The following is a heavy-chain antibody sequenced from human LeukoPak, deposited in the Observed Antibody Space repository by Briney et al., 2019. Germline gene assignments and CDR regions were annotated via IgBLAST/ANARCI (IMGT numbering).Heavy chain of an antibody. CDR3: ARAYYYATDV. CDR2: INPNSGGT. J-gene: IGHJ6*02. Sequence: GASVKVSWKASGYTFTGYYMHWVRQAPGQGLEWMGCINPNSGGTNYAEKFQGRVTMTRDTSISTAYMDLSRLRSDDAAVYYCARAYYYATDVWGQGTTVIVSS. V-gene: IGHV1-2*02. CDR1: GYTFTGYY.